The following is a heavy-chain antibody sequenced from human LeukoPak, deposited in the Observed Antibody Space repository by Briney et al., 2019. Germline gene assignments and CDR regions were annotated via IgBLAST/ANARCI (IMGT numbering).Heavy chain of an antibody. CDR1: GGSISSSSYY. J-gene: IGHJ6*02. Sequence: PSETLSLTCTVSGGSISSSSYYWGWIRQPPGKGLEWIGSIYYSGSTYYNPSLKSRVTISVDTSKNQFSLKLSSVTAADTAVYYCATSLSGVAAGYYYGMDVWGQGTTVTVSS. CDR2: IYYSGST. D-gene: IGHD3-10*02. V-gene: IGHV4-39*01. CDR3: ATSLSGVAAGYYYGMDV.